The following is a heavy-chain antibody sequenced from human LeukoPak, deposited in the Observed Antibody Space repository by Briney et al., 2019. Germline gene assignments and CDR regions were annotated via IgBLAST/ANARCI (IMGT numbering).Heavy chain of an antibody. J-gene: IGHJ4*02. D-gene: IGHD3-10*01. V-gene: IGHV1-2*02. CDR1: GYTFTGYY. CDR2: INPNSGGT. CDR3: ARGKITMVRGVIIFTTETFDY. Sequence: ASVKVSCKASGYTFTGYYMHWVRQAPGQGLEWMGWINPNSGGTNYAQKFQGRVTMTRDTSISTAYMELSRLRSDDTAVYYCARGKITMVRGVIIFTTETFDYWGQGTLVTVSS.